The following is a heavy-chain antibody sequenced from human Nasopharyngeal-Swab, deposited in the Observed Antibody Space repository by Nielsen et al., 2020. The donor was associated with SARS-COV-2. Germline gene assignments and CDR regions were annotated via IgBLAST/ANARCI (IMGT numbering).Heavy chain of an antibody. CDR2: ISYDGSNK. CDR3: AKVGGNSFYYYMDV. V-gene: IGHV3-30*18. CDR1: GFTFSSYG. J-gene: IGHJ6*03. D-gene: IGHD4-23*01. Sequence: GGSLRLSCAASGFTFSSYGMHWVRPAPGKGLEWVAVISYDGSNKYYADSVKGRFTISRDNSKNTLYLQMNSLRAEDTAVYYCAKVGGNSFYYYMDVWGKGTTVTVSS.